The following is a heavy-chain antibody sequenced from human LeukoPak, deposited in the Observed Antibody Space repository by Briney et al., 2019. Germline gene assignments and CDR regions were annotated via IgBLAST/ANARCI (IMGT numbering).Heavy chain of an antibody. V-gene: IGHV3-21*01. J-gene: IGHJ4*02. Sequence: GGSLRLSCAASGFTFSSYSMNWVRQAPGKGLEWVSSISSSSSYIYYADSVKGRFTISRDNAKNSLYLQMNSLRAEDTAVYYCARDLGYSDSSGLRFDYWGQGTLVTVSS. CDR1: GFTFSSYS. CDR2: ISSSSSYI. CDR3: ARDLGYSDSSGLRFDY. D-gene: IGHD3-22*01.